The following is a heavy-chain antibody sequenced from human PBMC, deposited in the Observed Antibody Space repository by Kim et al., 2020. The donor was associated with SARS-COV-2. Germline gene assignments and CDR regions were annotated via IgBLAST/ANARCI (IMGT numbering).Heavy chain of an antibody. Sequence: YAQKFQGRVTITRDTSASTAYMELSSLRSEDTAVYYCARGGELLYYYFDYWGQGTLVTVSS. V-gene: IGHV1-3*01. CDR3: ARGGELLYYYFDY. D-gene: IGHD3-10*01. J-gene: IGHJ4*02.